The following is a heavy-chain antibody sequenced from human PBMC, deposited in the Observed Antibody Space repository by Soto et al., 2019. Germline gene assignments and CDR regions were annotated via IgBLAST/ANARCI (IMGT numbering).Heavy chain of an antibody. V-gene: IGHV1-69*12. CDR3: APDKDRKQKGGNFYYGMDE. J-gene: IGHJ6*02. D-gene: IGHD1-26*01. Sequence: QVQLVQSGAEVKKPGSSVTVSCKASGGTFGNSAISWVRQAPGQGLEWVGGIIPLFPTPDYAKKFQGRVTITADESTNTAYMEVTGLSSEDTASSYCAPDKDRKQKGGNFYYGMDEGVQGTKVTV. CDR1: GGTFGNSA. CDR2: IIPLFPTP.